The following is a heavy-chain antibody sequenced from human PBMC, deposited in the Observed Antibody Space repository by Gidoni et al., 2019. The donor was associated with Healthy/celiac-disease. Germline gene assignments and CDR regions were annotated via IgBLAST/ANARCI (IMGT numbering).Heavy chain of an antibody. D-gene: IGHD3-3*01. Sequence: QLQLQESGPGLVKPSETLSHTCTVSGGSLSSSSYYWGWIRQHPGKGLEWIGSIYYSGSTYYNPSLKSRVTISVDTSKNQFSLKLSSVTAADTAVYYCASPYYDFWSGYPTTDYWGQGTLVTVSS. CDR3: ASPYYDFWSGYPTTDY. V-gene: IGHV4-39*07. J-gene: IGHJ4*02. CDR1: GGSLSSSSYY. CDR2: IYYSGST.